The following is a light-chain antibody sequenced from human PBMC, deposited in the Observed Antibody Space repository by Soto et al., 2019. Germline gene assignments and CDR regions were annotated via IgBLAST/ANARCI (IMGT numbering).Light chain of an antibody. CDR3: QQYNNLPRT. J-gene: IGKJ1*01. CDR2: GAS. CDR1: QSVSSN. V-gene: IGKV3-15*01. Sequence: EIVMTQSPATLSVSPGERATLSCRASQSVSSNLAWYQQKPGQAPRLLIYGASTRATGIPARFSGSGSGTEFTLTIRSLQSEDFAVYYCQQYNNLPRTFGQGTKVELK.